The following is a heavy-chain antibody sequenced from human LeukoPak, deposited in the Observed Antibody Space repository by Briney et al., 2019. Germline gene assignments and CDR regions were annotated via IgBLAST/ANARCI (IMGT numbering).Heavy chain of an antibody. Sequence: SQTLSLTCAISGDSVSSNSAAWNWIRQSPSRGLEWLGRTYYRSKWYSDYAVSVNSRITINPDTSKNQFSLQLNSVTPEDTAVYYCARALTNFGYSSSWYRWSGASDAFDIWGQGTMVTVSS. CDR1: GDSVSSNSAA. CDR2: TYYRSKWYS. V-gene: IGHV6-1*01. D-gene: IGHD6-13*01. J-gene: IGHJ3*02. CDR3: ARALTNFGYSSSWYRWSGASDAFDI.